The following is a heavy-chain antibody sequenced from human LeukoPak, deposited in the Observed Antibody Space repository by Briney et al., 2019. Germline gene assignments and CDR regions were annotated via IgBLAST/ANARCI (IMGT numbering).Heavy chain of an antibody. CDR1: GFTFSSYG. D-gene: IGHD3-10*01. Sequence: PGGSLRLSCVASGFTFSSYGMHWVRQAPGKGLEWVAFLRYDGSNNYYAESAKGRFTISRDNSKNMLYLQMNSLRAEDTAVYYCARVRDYYGSGSYPYWGQGTLVTVSS. J-gene: IGHJ4*02. V-gene: IGHV3-30*02. CDR2: LRYDGSNN. CDR3: ARVRDYYGSGSYPY.